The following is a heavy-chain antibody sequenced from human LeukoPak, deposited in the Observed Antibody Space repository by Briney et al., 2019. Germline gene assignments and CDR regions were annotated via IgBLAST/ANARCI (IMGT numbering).Heavy chain of an antibody. CDR1: GFSFSSYA. D-gene: IGHD3-10*01. CDR2: ISDSGSTK. Sequence: GGSLRLSCAASGFSFSSYAMSWVRQGPGKGLEWVSYISDSGSTKYYADSVKGRFTISRDNAKNSLYLQMNSLRAEDTAVYYCARNYYGYLDYWGQGTLVTVSS. CDR3: ARNYYGYLDY. J-gene: IGHJ4*02. V-gene: IGHV3-48*04.